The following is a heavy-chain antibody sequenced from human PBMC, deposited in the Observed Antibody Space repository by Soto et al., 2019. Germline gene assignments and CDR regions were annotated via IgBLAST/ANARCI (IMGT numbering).Heavy chain of an antibody. Sequence: SETLSLTCSVSGGSVSSHYWSWVRQPAGKGLEWIGRIYISGNTKYNPSFKSRVTMSVDTSKNQVSLRLSSVTAADTAVYYCARELKPYNSGWYLTLSWSQGTQVTVSS. D-gene: IGHD6-19*01. CDR3: ARELKPYNSGWYLTLS. CDR2: IYISGNT. J-gene: IGHJ5*02. V-gene: IGHV4-4*07. CDR1: GGSVSSHY.